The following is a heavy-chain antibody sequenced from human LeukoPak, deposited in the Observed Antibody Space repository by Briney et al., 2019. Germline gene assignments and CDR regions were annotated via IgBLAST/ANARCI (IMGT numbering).Heavy chain of an antibody. Sequence: GGSLRLSCAASGFTFSSYAMHWVRQAPGKGLEWVAVISYDGSNKYYADSVKGRFTISRDNSKNTLYLQMNSLRAEDTAVYYCARGDYDSGGYYSGWYFDLWGRGTLVTVSS. CDR3: ARGDYDSGGYYSGWYFDL. CDR2: ISYDGSNK. CDR1: GFTFSSYA. J-gene: IGHJ2*01. V-gene: IGHV3-30-3*01. D-gene: IGHD3-22*01.